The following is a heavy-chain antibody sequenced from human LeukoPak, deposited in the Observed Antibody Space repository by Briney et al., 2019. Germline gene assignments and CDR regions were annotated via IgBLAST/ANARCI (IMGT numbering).Heavy chain of an antibody. J-gene: IGHJ4*02. D-gene: IGHD6-13*01. Sequence: GGSLRLSCAASGFTFSTYAMSWVRQAPGKGLEWVSAVSGSGGSTYYADSVEGRFTISRDNSKNTLHLQMNSLRAEDTAVYYCARSMSSWLVENDYWGQGTLVTVSS. CDR2: VSGSGGST. CDR1: GFTFSTYA. V-gene: IGHV3-23*01. CDR3: ARSMSSWLVENDY.